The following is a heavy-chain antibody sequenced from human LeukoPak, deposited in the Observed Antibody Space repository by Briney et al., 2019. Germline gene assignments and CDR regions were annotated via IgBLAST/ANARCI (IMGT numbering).Heavy chain of an antibody. J-gene: IGHJ4*02. Sequence: TGGSLRLSCAASGFTISSYWMHWVRQAPGKGLVWVSHVNSDGGNTNYADSVKGRFTISRDNAKNTLYLQMNSLRAEDTAVYYCIVGIDYWGQGTLVTVSS. CDR3: IVGIDY. V-gene: IGHV3-74*01. CDR1: GFTISSYW. CDR2: VNSDGGNT. D-gene: IGHD1-26*01.